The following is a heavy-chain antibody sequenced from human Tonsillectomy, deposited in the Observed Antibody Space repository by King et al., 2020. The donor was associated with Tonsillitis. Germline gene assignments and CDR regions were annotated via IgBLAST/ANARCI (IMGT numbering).Heavy chain of an antibody. Sequence: LQLQESGPGLVKPSETLSLTCTVSGGSISSSSYYWGWIRQPPGKGLEWIGSIYYSGSTFYNPSLKSRVTISVDTSKNQFSLNLTSVPAADTAVYYCARPSSMVRGVHYGMDVWGQGTTVTVSS. D-gene: IGHD3-10*01. CDR2: IYYSGST. CDR1: GGSISSSSYY. CDR3: ARPSSMVRGVHYGMDV. J-gene: IGHJ6*02. V-gene: IGHV4-39*01.